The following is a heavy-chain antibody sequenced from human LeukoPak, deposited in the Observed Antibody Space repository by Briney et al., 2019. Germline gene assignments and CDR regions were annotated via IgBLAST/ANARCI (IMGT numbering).Heavy chain of an antibody. CDR3: AKDLGFLSVVAALYYYGMDV. CDR2: IRYDGSNK. CDR1: GFTFSSYG. J-gene: IGHJ6*02. Sequence: GGSLRLSCAASGFTFSSYGMHWVRQAPGKGLEWVAFIRYDGSNKYYADSVKGRFTISRDNSKNTLYLQMNSLRAEDTAVYYCAKDLGFLSVVAALYYYGMDVWGQGTTVTVSS. D-gene: IGHD2-15*01. V-gene: IGHV3-30*02.